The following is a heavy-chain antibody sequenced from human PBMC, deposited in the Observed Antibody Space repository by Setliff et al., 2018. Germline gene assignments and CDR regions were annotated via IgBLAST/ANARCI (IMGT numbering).Heavy chain of an antibody. CDR3: ARVLVLGYNWFDP. CDR2: ISHSGNT. Sequence: SETLSLTCAVYGGSFSGYYWSWIRQSPEKGLEWIGEISHSGNTNYNPSLKSRVTISIDTSKNQFSLKVNSVTAADTAVYYCARVLVLGYNWFDPWGQGTLVTVS. V-gene: IGHV4-34*01. J-gene: IGHJ5*02. D-gene: IGHD3-10*01. CDR1: GGSFSGYY.